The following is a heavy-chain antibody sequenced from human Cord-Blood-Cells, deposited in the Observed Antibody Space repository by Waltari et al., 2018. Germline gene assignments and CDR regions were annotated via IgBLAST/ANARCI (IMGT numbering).Heavy chain of an antibody. CDR1: GFTFSSYW. Sequence: EVQLVESGGGLVQPGGSLRLSCAASGFTFSSYWMSWVRQAPGKGLEWVANIKQDGSEKYYVDSVKGRFTISRDNAKNSLYLQMNSLRAEDTAVYYCARDVTFSGYYGMDVWGQGTTVTVSS. CDR2: IKQDGSEK. D-gene: IGHD6-19*01. J-gene: IGHJ6*02. CDR3: ARDVTFSGYYGMDV. V-gene: IGHV3-7*01.